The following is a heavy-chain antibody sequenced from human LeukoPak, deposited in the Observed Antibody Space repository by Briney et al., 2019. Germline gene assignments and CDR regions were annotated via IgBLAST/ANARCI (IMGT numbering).Heavy chain of an antibody. J-gene: IGHJ4*02. V-gene: IGHV1-46*01. CDR1: GYTFTTYY. D-gene: IGHD1-26*01. CDR2: INPSGGIT. Sequence: ASVKVSCKASGYTFTTYYIHWVRQAPGQGPEWVGIINPSGGITSYAQKFQGRVTMTRDTSTSTVYMELSSLRSGDTAVYYCARESVGAFDYWGQGTLVTVSS. CDR3: ARESVGAFDY.